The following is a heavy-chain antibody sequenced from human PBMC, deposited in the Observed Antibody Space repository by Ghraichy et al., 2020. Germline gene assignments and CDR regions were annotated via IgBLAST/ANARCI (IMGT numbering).Heavy chain of an antibody. CDR1: GGSISSSSYY. Sequence: SETLSLTCTVSGGSISSSSYYWGWIRQPPGKGLEWIGGISYSGSTCYNPYLKSRVTISVDTSKNQFSLKLSSVNAADTAVYYCARAGYDILTGLDWFDPWGQGTLATVSS. V-gene: IGHV4-39*01. CDR3: ARAGYDILTGLDWFDP. J-gene: IGHJ5*02. D-gene: IGHD3-9*01. CDR2: ISYSGST.